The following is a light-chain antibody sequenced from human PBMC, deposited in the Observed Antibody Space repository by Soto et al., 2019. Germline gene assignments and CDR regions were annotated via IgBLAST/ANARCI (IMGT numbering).Light chain of an antibody. V-gene: IGKV1-39*01. CDR1: QSISSY. Sequence: DIQMTQSPSSLSASVGDRVHITCRASQSISSYLNWYQQKPGKAPKLLIYAASSLQSGVPSRFSGSGSGTDFTLTISSLQPEDFATYYCQQSYSTSITFGQGTRLEI. CDR3: QQSYSTSIT. CDR2: AAS. J-gene: IGKJ5*01.